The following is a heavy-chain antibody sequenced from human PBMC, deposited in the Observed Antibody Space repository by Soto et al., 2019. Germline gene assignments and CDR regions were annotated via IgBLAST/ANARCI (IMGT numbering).Heavy chain of an antibody. Sequence: ASVKVSCKASGGTFSSYIISWVRQAPGQGLEWMGRIIPILGIANYAQKFQGRVTITADKSTSTAYMELSSLRSEDTAVYYCARDDPLLRWRYCTNGVCSGMDVWG. CDR1: GGTFSSYI. CDR3: ARDDPLLRWRYCTNGVCSGMDV. V-gene: IGHV1-69*04. D-gene: IGHD2-8*01. CDR2: IIPILGIA. J-gene: IGHJ6*02.